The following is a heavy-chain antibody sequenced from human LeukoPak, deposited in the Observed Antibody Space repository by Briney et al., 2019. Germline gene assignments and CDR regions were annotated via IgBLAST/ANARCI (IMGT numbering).Heavy chain of an antibody. D-gene: IGHD6-6*01. CDR3: ANGPGSSSFYYYYGMDV. Sequence: GRSLRLSCAASGSTFSSYGMHWVRQAPGKGLEWVAVISYDGSNKYYADSVKGRFTISRDNSKNTLYLQMNSLRAEDTAVYYCANGPGSSSFYYYYGMDVWGQGTTVTVSS. V-gene: IGHV3-30*18. CDR1: GSTFSSYG. CDR2: ISYDGSNK. J-gene: IGHJ6*02.